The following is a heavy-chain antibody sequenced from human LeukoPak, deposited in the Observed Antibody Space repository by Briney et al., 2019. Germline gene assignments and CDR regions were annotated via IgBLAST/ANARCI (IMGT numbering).Heavy chain of an antibody. Sequence: SETLSLTCTVSGGSISSYYWSWIRQPPGKGLEWIGYIYYSGSTNYNPLLKSRVTISVDTSKNQFSLKLSSVTAADTAVYYCARGHYDILTGESYYFDYWGQGTLVTVSS. V-gene: IGHV4-59*01. CDR3: ARGHYDILTGESYYFDY. J-gene: IGHJ4*02. CDR2: IYYSGST. CDR1: GGSISSYY. D-gene: IGHD3-9*01.